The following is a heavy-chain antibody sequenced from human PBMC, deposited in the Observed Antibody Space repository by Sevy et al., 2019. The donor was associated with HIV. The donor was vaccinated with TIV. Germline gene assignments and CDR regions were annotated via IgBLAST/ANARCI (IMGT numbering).Heavy chain of an antibody. V-gene: IGHV3-7*01. CDR2: IKHDGSEK. Sequence: GGSLRLSCAASGFTFSSYWMSWVRQAPGKGLEWVANIKHDGSEKYYVDSVKGRFTISRDNAKNSLYLQMNSLRAEDSAVYYCARDHPATYFDILTGYPYWDQGTLVTVSS. CDR1: GFTFSSYW. J-gene: IGHJ4*02. D-gene: IGHD3-9*01. CDR3: ARDHPATYFDILTGYPY.